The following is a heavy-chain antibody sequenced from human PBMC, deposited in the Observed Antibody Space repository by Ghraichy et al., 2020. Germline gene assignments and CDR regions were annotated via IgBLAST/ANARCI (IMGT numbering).Heavy chain of an antibody. V-gene: IGHV3-23*01. CDR2: ISGSGGST. D-gene: IGHD1-1*01. Sequence: LSLTCAASGFTFSSYAMSWVRQAPGKGLEWVSAISGSGGSTYYADSVKGRFTISRDNSKNTLYLQMNSLRAEDTAVYYCAKGGRNWNDDPHFDYWGQGTLVTVSS. CDR3: AKGGRNWNDDPHFDY. CDR1: GFTFSSYA. J-gene: IGHJ4*02.